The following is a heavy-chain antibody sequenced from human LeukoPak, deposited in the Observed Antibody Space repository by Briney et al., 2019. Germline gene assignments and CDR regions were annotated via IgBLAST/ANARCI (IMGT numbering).Heavy chain of an antibody. CDR2: IYYSGST. CDR1: GGSISSYY. J-gene: IGHJ4*02. CDR3: ARITRRGSYPFDY. Sequence: TSETLSLTCTVSGGSISSYYWSWLRQPPGKGVEWIGYIYYSGSTNYTPSLKTRVTISVDTSKNQFSLKLSSVTAADTAVYYCARITRRGSYPFDYWGQGTLVTVSS. D-gene: IGHD1-26*01. V-gene: IGHV4-59*01.